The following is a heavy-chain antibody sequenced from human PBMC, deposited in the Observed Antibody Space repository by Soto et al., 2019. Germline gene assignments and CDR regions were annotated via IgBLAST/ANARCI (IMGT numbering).Heavy chain of an antibody. J-gene: IGHJ6*02. CDR2: INPNSGGT. Sequence: ASVKVSCKASGYTFTGYYMHWVRQAPGQGLEWMGWINPNSGGTNYAQKFQGWVTMTRDTSISTAYMELSRLRSDDTAVYYCARDHSKSVAGYYYYGMDVWGQGTTVTVSS. V-gene: IGHV1-2*04. CDR1: GYTFTGYY. CDR3: ARDHSKSVAGYYYYGMDV. D-gene: IGHD6-19*01.